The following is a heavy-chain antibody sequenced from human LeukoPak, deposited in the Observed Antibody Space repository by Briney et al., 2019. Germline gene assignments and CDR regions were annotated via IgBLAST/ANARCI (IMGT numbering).Heavy chain of an antibody. CDR2: INHSGST. J-gene: IGHJ4*02. Sequence: PSETLSLTCAVYGGSFSGYYWSWIRQPPGKGLEWIGEINHSGSTNYNPSLKSRVTISVDTSKNQFSLKLSSVTAADTAVYYCARWGGAIRLNYGGKGTLVTSPQ. CDR3: ARWGGAIRLNY. V-gene: IGHV4-34*01. D-gene: IGHD3-16*01. CDR1: GGSFSGYY.